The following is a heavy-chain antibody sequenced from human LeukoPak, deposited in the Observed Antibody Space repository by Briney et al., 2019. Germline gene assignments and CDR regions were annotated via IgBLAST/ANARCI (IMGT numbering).Heavy chain of an antibody. CDR2: INHSGST. CDR1: GGSFSGYY. J-gene: IGHJ5*02. Sequence: SETLSLTCAVYGGSFSGYYWSWIRQPPGKGLEWIGEINHSGSTNYNPSLKSRVTISVDTSKNQFSLKLSSVTAADTAVYYCASRDEWYYDFWSGSSFFDPWGQGTPVTVSS. V-gene: IGHV4-34*01. CDR3: ASRDEWYYDFWSGSSFFDP. D-gene: IGHD3-3*01.